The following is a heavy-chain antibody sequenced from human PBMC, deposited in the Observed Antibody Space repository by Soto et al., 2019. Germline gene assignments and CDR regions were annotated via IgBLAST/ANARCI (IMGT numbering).Heavy chain of an antibody. CDR1: GLNFNIYA. Sequence: VQLLESGGGLIQPGGSLRLSCEAYGLNFNIYAMNWVRQAPGKGREWVACIIGNSEATYYADSVKGRFTISRDNSNHILYLQLSSLRVEDTAIYYCAKDLRPDGRYDLDYWGQGTQVTVSS. D-gene: IGHD3-3*01. CDR2: IIGNSEAT. J-gene: IGHJ4*02. CDR3: AKDLRPDGRYDLDY. V-gene: IGHV3-23*01.